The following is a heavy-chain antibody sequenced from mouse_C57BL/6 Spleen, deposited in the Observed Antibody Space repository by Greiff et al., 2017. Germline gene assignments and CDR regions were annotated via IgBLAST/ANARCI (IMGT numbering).Heavy chain of an antibody. J-gene: IGHJ2*01. CDR2: IHPSDSDT. Sequence: QVQLQQPGAELVKPGASVKVSCKASGYTFTSYWMHWVKQRPGQGLEWIGRIHPSDSDTNYNQKFKGKATLTVDKSSSPAYMQLSSLTSEDAAVYYCASGTKVVDDFDYWGQGTTLTVSS. D-gene: IGHD1-1*01. CDR1: GYTFTSYW. V-gene: IGHV1-74*01. CDR3: ASGTKVVDDFDY.